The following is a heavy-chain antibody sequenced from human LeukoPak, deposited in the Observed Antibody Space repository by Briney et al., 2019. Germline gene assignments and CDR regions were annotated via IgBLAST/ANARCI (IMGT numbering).Heavy chain of an antibody. D-gene: IGHD2-2*01. J-gene: IGHJ4*02. V-gene: IGHV3-30*18. CDR3: AKDVRTEAAVMNY. CDR2: ISHDGDNK. CDR1: GFTFKSYG. Sequence: SGGSLRLSCVASGFTFKSYGMHWVRQAPGKGLEWVAVISHDGDNKYYTDSVKGRFTISRESSQNTLYLQMNSLRVEDTAVYYCAKDVRTEAAVMNYWGQGSLVIVSS.